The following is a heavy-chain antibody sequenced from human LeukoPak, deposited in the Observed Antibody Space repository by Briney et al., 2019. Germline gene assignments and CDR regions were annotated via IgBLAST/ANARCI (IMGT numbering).Heavy chain of an antibody. J-gene: IGHJ6*03. V-gene: IGHV4-61*02. CDR1: GGSISSGSYY. CDR2: IYTSGST. CDR3: ARGRIVGATMSYYYYMDV. Sequence: SETLSLTCTVSGGSISSGSYYWSWIRQPAGKGLEWIGRIYTSGSTNYNPSLKSRVTISVDTSKNQFSLKLSSVTAADTAVYYCARGRIVGATMSYYYYMDVWGKGTTVTISS. D-gene: IGHD1-26*01.